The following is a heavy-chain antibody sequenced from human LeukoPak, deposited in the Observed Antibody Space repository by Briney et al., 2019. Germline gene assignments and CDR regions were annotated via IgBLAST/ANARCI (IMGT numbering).Heavy chain of an antibody. V-gene: IGHV4-4*02. D-gene: IGHD3-22*01. CDR2: MYLSGTT. CDR1: GDSINSLDL. CDR3: AGLVGRYSSGLYYYYFDY. J-gene: IGHJ4*02. Sequence: PSGTLSLTCTVSGDSINSLDLWNWVRQPPGKGLEWIGEMYLSGTTHSNPSVKSRVTISMDKSKNQFFLNLSSVTAADTAVYYCAGLVGRYSSGLYYYYFDYWGQGTLVTVSS.